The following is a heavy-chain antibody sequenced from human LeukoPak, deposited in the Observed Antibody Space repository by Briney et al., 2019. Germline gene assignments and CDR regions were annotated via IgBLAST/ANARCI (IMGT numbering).Heavy chain of an antibody. Sequence: SETLSLTCTVSGGSISSYYWSWIRQPPGKGLEWIGYIYYSGSTSYNPSLKSRVTISVDTSKNQFSLKLSSVTAADTAVYYCARGLWFGHNWFDPWSQGTLVTVSS. CDR1: GGSISSYY. V-gene: IGHV4-59*01. CDR3: ARGLWFGHNWFDP. D-gene: IGHD3-10*01. CDR2: IYYSGST. J-gene: IGHJ5*02.